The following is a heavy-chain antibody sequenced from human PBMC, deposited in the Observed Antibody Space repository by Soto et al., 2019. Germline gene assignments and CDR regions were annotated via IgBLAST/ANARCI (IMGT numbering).Heavy chain of an antibody. V-gene: IGHV3-23*01. CDR3: AKTPVGADLHNFDY. Sequence: PGGSLRLSCAASGFTFSNYAMTWVRQAPGKGLEWVSAISGSSGITYYADSVKGRFTISRDNSKNTLFLQMNSLRAEDTAVYYCAKTPVGADLHNFDYWGQGTLVTVSS. CDR2: ISGSSGIT. D-gene: IGHD1-26*01. J-gene: IGHJ4*02. CDR1: GFTFSNYA.